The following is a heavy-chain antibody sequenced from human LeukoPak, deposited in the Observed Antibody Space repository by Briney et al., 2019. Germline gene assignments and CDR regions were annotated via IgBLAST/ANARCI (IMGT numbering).Heavy chain of an antibody. CDR2: IKSKTDGGTT. Sequence: PGGSLRLSCAASGFTFSDAWMTWVRQAPGKGLEWVGRIKSKTDGGTTDYAAPVKGKFIISRDDSKNMLYLQMNSLKTEDTAVYYCTTPSSNYGFDYWGQGTLVTVSS. CDR1: GFTFSDAW. V-gene: IGHV3-15*01. D-gene: IGHD4-11*01. CDR3: TTPSSNYGFDY. J-gene: IGHJ4*02.